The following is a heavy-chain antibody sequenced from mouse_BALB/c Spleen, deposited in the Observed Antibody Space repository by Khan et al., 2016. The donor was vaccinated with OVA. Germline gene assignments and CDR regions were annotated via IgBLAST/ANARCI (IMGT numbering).Heavy chain of an antibody. CDR1: GYTFTSYV. Sequence: VQLKESGPELVKPGASVKMSCKASGYTFTSYVIHWVKQKPGQGLEWIGYLYPYNDGTKYNEKFKGKATLTSDKSSSTAYMELSSLTSEDSAVYFCATQGSTYTWFAYWGQGTLVTVSA. V-gene: IGHV1S136*01. CDR2: LYPYNDGT. J-gene: IGHJ3*01. D-gene: IGHD1-1*01. CDR3: ATQGSTYTWFAY.